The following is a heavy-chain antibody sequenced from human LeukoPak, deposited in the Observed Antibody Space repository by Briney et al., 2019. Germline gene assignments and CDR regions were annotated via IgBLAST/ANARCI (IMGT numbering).Heavy chain of an antibody. Sequence: IKQDGSEMYYVDSVKGRFTISRDNAKNSLYLQMNGLRAEDTAVYYCARDKEVGDSFFNYWGQGTLVTVSS. CDR2: IKQDGSEM. D-gene: IGHD3-10*01. J-gene: IGHJ4*02. CDR3: ARDKEVGDSFFNY. V-gene: IGHV3-7*03.